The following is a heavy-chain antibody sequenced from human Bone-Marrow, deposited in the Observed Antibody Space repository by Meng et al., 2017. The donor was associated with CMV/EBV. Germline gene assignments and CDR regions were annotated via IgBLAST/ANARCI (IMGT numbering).Heavy chain of an antibody. D-gene: IGHD3-9*01. CDR1: GFTFDDYA. CDR2: ISWNSGSI. V-gene: IGHV3-9*03. Sequence: LSLTCAASGFTFDDYAMHWVRQAPGKGLEWVSGISWNSGSIGYADSVKGRFTISRDNAKNSLYLQMNSLRAEDMALYYCAKAPYDILTGYYFDYWGQGTLVTVSS. CDR3: AKAPYDILTGYYFDY. J-gene: IGHJ4*02.